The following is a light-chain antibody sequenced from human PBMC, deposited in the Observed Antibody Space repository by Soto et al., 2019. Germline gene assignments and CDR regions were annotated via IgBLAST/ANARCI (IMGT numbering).Light chain of an antibody. J-gene: IGLJ1*01. CDR1: SSNIGAFYD. CDR3: HSHDSSLSXFYV. Sequence: QSVLTQPPSVSGAPGQRVTISCTGSSSNIGAFYDVHWYQQLPGTAPKLLIYGNSNRPSGVPDRFSGSKSGTSASLAITGLQAEDEADYYCHSHDSSLSXFYVFGTGTKVXV. CDR2: GNS. V-gene: IGLV1-40*01.